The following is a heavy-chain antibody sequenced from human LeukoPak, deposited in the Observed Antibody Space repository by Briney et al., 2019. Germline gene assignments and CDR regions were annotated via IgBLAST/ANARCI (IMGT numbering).Heavy chain of an antibody. D-gene: IGHD2-21*01. Sequence: ASVKVSCKASGYTFTSYGISWVRQAPGQGLEWMGWISTYNGNTNYAQNLQGRVTMTSDTSTSTAYMELGSLRSGDTAVYYCARGGGGGTYYYFGMDVWGQGTTVTVSS. V-gene: IGHV1-18*01. CDR2: ISTYNGNT. CDR1: GYTFTSYG. CDR3: ARGGGGGTYYYFGMDV. J-gene: IGHJ6*02.